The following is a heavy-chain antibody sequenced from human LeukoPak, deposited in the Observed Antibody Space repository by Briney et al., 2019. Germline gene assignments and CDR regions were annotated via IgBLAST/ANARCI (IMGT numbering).Heavy chain of an antibody. CDR3: AEGIGGRYFGWLTPRPPVIDY. Sequence: SETLSLTCAVYGGSFSGYYWSWIRQPPGKGLEWIGEINHSGSTNYNPSLKSRVTISVDTSKNQFSLKLSSVTAADTAVYYCAEGIGGRYFGWLTPRPPVIDYWGQGTLVTVSS. CDR2: INHSGST. CDR1: GGSFSGYY. D-gene: IGHD3-9*01. J-gene: IGHJ4*02. V-gene: IGHV4-34*01.